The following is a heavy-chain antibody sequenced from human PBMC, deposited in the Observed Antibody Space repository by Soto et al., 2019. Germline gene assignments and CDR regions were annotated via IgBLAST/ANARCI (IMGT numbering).Heavy chain of an antibody. CDR3: ARDRYCGGDCYSFLAYYYYGMDV. CDR2: ISAYNGNT. D-gene: IGHD2-21*02. CDR1: GYTFTSYG. Sequence: ASVKVSCKASGYTFTSYGISWVRQAPGQGLEWMGWISAYNGNTNYAQKLQGRVTMTTDTSTSTAYMELRSLRSDDTAVYYCARDRYCGGDCYSFLAYYYYGMDVWGQGTTVTAP. V-gene: IGHV1-18*01. J-gene: IGHJ6*02.